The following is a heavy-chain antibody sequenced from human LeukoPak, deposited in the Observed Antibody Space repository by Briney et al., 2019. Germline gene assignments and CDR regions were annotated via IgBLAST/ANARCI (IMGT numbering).Heavy chain of an antibody. D-gene: IGHD6-19*01. J-gene: IGHJ4*02. CDR3: ATYSSGWYLVY. V-gene: IGHV3-48*02. CDR2: ISRSSSAI. CDR1: GVTFSTYS. Sequence: GGSLRLSCEASGVTFSTYSMNWVRRAPGKGLEWVSFISRSSSAIYYADSVRGRFTIFRDDAKNSLSLQMNSLRDGDTAVYYCATYSSGWYLVYWGQGTLVTVSS.